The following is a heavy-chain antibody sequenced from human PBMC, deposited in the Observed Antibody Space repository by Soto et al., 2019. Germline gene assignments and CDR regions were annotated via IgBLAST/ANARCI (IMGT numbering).Heavy chain of an antibody. CDR3: AAVQGGGASFHF. J-gene: IGHJ4*02. V-gene: IGHV1-18*01. CDR1: GYTFTNFG. D-gene: IGHD1-26*01. CDR2: IIAYNGNT. Sequence: ASVKVSCKTSGYTFTNFGLSWVRQAPGQGLEWMGWIIAYNGNTNYAQNFQGRVTITTDTSTSTAYMELSSLRLEDTAVYYCAAVQGGGASFHFWGQGTLVTVSS.